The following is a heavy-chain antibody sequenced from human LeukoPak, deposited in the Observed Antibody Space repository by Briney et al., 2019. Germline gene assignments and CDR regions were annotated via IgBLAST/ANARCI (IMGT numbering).Heavy chain of an antibody. CDR2: INPSSGGT. J-gene: IGHJ6*03. CDR3: ARGVSGAYYYYMDV. V-gene: IGHV1-2*02. CDR1: GYTFADYY. D-gene: IGHD1-26*01. Sequence: ASVKVSCKASGYTFADYYMQWVRQAPGQGLEWMGWINPSSGGTNYAQKFQGRVTMTRDTSISTAYMELSSLRSDDSAVYYCARGVSGAYYYYMDVWGKGTTVTVSS.